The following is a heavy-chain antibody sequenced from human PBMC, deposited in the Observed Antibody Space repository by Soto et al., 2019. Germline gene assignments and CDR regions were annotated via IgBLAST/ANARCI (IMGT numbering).Heavy chain of an antibody. Sequence: SETLSLTCAVYGGSFSSYHWSWIRQTPGKGLEWIGEINHLTTTNYNPSLKSRVIISLDTPKNQFSLKLSSVTAADTAVYYCERGYATALAPIFWGQGILVTVSS. D-gene: IGHD2-8*01. V-gene: IGHV4-34*01. J-gene: IGHJ4*02. CDR3: ERGYATALAPIF. CDR2: INHLTTT. CDR1: GGSFSSYH.